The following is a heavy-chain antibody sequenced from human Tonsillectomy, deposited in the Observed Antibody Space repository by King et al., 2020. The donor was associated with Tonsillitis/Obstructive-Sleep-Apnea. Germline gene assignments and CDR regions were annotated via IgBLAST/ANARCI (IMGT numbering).Heavy chain of an antibody. D-gene: IGHD3-22*01. Sequence: QLQESGPGLVKPSETLSLTCTVSGDSINTFYWNWIRQPPGKGLEWIGNIYYSGSTNYNPSLNSRVTISVDTSKNQFSLRLSSVTAADTAVYYCARHGAYEDAFDIWGQGTMVTVSS. CDR3: ARHGAYEDAFDI. CDR1: GDSINTFY. V-gene: IGHV4-59*08. J-gene: IGHJ3*02. CDR2: IYYSGST.